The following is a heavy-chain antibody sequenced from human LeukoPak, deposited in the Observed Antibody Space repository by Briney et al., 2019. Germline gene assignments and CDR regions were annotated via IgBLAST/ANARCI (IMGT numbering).Heavy chain of an antibody. CDR3: ATSSSVYSRRAPTFYYYMNV. CDR2: VYHTGKT. D-gene: IGHD5/OR15-5a*01. Sequence: SETLSLTCTVSGGPISSGRYFWGWIRQPPGKGLEWIGSVYHTGKTYDSPSLKSRVTISVDPSKNQFSLKMNSVTAADTAVYFCATSSSVYSRRAPTFYYYMNVWGKGTTVTVSS. J-gene: IGHJ6*03. CDR1: GGPISSGRYF. V-gene: IGHV4-39*01.